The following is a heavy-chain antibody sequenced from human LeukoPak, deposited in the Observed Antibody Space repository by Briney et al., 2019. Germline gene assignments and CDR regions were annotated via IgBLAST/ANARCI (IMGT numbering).Heavy chain of an antibody. CDR2: IIPIFGIA. CDR1: GGTFSSYA. Sequence: GASVKVSCKASGGTFSSYAISWVRQAPGQGLEWMGRIIPIFGIANYAQKFQGRVTITADKSTSTAYMELSSLRSEDTAVYYCARAQVPDCYDSSGYASFDYWGQGTLVTVSS. V-gene: IGHV1-69*04. CDR3: ARAQVPDCYDSSGYASFDY. J-gene: IGHJ4*02. D-gene: IGHD3-22*01.